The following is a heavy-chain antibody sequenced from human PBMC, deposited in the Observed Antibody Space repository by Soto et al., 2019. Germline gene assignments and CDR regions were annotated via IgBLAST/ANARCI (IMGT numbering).Heavy chain of an antibody. J-gene: IGHJ4*02. CDR2: ISAYNGNT. CDR1: GYTFTSYG. CDR3: ARAVGGCTNGVCSYYFDY. V-gene: IGHV1-18*01. D-gene: IGHD2-8*01. Sequence: ASVPVPCQASGYTFTSYGISWVRQAPGQGLEWMGWISAYNGNTNYAQKLQGRVTMTTDTSTSTAYMELRSLRSDDTAVYYCARAVGGCTNGVCSYYFDYWGQGTLVTVSS.